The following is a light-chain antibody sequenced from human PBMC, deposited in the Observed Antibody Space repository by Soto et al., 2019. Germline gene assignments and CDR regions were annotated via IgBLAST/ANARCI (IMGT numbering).Light chain of an antibody. J-gene: IGKJ1*01. CDR2: DAF. CDR1: QSVGSS. V-gene: IGKV3-20*01. CDR3: QHYVTSLTT. Sequence: EIVLTQSPGTLSVSPGERATLSCRASQSVGSSLAWYQQRPGQAPRLLIYDAFIRVTGIPDRFIGSGSGTDFTLTISRLEPEDFAVYYCQHYVTSLTTFGQGTKVDI.